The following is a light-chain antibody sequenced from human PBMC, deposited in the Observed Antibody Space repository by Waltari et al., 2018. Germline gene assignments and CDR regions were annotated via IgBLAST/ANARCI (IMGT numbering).Light chain of an antibody. CDR2: GAS. V-gene: IGKV3-15*01. Sequence: EIVMTQSPATLSVSPGERATLACRASQSISSNLAWYQQKPGQAPRIIIYGASTRATGSPARFSCSGSGTEFTLPLRSLQSEDFAVYYCQQYNDWPRTFGQGTKVEIK. CDR3: QQYNDWPRT. J-gene: IGKJ1*01. CDR1: QSISSN.